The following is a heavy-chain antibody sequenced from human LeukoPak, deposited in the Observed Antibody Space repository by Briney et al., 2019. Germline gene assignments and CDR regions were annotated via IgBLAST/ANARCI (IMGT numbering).Heavy chain of an antibody. CDR1: GFTFSSYS. J-gene: IGHJ6*03. CDR2: ISSSSSYI. V-gene: IGHV3-21*01. D-gene: IGHD6-13*01. Sequence: PGGSLRLSCAASGFTFSSYSMNWVRHAPGGGLEWVSSISSSSSYIYYADSVKGRFTISRDNAKNSLYLQMNSLRAEDTAVYYCARDSVAAAGGLDYYYYMDVWGKGTTVTVSS. CDR3: ARDSVAAAGGLDYYYYMDV.